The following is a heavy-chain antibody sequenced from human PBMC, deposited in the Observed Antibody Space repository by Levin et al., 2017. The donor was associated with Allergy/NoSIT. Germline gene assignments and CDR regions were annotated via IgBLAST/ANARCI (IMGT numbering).Heavy chain of an antibody. Sequence: GGSLRLSCTASGFPFGDYAMSWFRQAPGKGLEWVGFIRSKAYGATKEYAASVKGRFTVSRDDSKTIAYLQMNSLKTEDTAVYYCTRDLAPDIVVVPAAPLYWGQGTLVTVSS. CDR3: TRDLAPDIVVVPAAPLY. CDR2: IRSKAYGATK. D-gene: IGHD2-2*01. V-gene: IGHV3-49*03. CDR1: GFPFGDYA. J-gene: IGHJ4*02.